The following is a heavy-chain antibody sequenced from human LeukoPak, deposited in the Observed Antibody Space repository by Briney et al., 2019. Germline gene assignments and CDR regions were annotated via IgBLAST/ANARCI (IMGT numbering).Heavy chain of an antibody. V-gene: IGHV3-7*04. CDR1: GFTFSSYW. J-gene: IGHJ4*02. Sequence: GGSLRLSCAASGFTFSSYWMTWVRQAPGKGLEWVANIKPDGSGKFYVDSVKGRFTISRDNAKDSLYLQMDSLRAEDTAVYYCATAVGTTGGYYFNYWGPGTLVTVSS. CDR3: ATAVGTTGGYYFNY. CDR2: IKPDGSGK. D-gene: IGHD1-26*01.